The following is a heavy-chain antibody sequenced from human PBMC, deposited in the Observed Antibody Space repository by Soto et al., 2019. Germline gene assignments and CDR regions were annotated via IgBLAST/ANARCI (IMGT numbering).Heavy chain of an antibody. CDR2: ISSSSSYI. D-gene: IGHD1-7*01. V-gene: IGHV3-21*01. CDR1: GFTFSSYS. Sequence: GSLRLSCAASGFTFSSYSMNWVRQAPGKGLEWVSSISSSSSYIYYADSVKGRFTISRDNAKNSLYLQMNSLRAEDTAVYYCASRNYGPVARDYWGQGTLVTVSS. CDR3: ASRNYGPVARDY. J-gene: IGHJ4*02.